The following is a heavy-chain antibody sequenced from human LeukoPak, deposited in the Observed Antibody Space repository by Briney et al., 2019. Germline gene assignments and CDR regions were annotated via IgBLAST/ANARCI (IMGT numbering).Heavy chain of an antibody. CDR2: IRSKANSYAT. CDR3: TSLTVYGSGSYGGDY. Sequence: GGSLRLSCAASGFTFSGSAMHCVRQASGKGLEWVGRIRSKANSYATTNAAWVEGRFTISRDDSKNTAYLQMNSLKTEDTAVYYCTSLTVYGSGSYGGDYWGQGTLVTVSS. J-gene: IGHJ4*02. CDR1: GFTFSGSA. D-gene: IGHD3-10*01. V-gene: IGHV3-73*01.